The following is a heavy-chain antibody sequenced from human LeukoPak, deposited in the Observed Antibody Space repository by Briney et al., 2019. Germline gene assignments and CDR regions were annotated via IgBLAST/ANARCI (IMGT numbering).Heavy chain of an antibody. CDR2: ISSYNSYI. V-gene: IGHV3-21*01. D-gene: IGHD5-12*01. J-gene: IGHJ4*02. CDR1: GFTLDDYG. Sequence: SGGSLRLSCAASGFTLDDYGVSWVRQAPGKGLEWVSSISSYNSYIYYADSVRGRFTISRDNTKNSLYLQMNSLRAEDTAVYYCARLASGYDNVKAFDYWGLGTLVTVSS. CDR3: ARLASGYDNVKAFDY.